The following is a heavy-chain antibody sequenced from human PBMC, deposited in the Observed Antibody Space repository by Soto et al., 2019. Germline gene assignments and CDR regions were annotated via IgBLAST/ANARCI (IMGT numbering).Heavy chain of an antibody. CDR3: ARSLLRFLEWFGFDP. J-gene: IGHJ5*02. D-gene: IGHD3-3*01. CDR2: INPNSGGT. V-gene: IGHV1-2*04. CDR1: GYTFTGYY. Sequence: GASVKVSCTDSGYTFTGYYMHWVRQAPGQGLEWMGWINPNSGGTNYAQKFQGWVTMTRDTSISTAYMELSRLRSDDTAVYYCARSLLRFLEWFGFDPWGQGTLVTVSS.